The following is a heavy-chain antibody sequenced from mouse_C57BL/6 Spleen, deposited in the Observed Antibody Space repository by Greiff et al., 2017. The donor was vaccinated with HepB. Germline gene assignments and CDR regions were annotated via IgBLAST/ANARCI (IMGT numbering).Heavy chain of an antibody. CDR3: AQGAYGYYDY. D-gene: IGHD2-3*01. CDR2: INPNNGGT. CDR1: GYTFTDYY. V-gene: IGHV1-26*01. Sequence: EVQLQQSGPELVKPGASVKISCKASGYTFTDYYMNWVKQSHGKSLEWIGDINPNNGGTSYNQKFKGKATLTVDKSSSTAYMELRSLTSEDSAVYYCAQGAYGYYDYWGQGTTLTVSS. J-gene: IGHJ2*01.